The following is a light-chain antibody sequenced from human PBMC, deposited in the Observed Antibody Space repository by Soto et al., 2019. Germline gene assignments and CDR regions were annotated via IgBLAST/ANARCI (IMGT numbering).Light chain of an antibody. CDR2: DVS. V-gene: IGKV3D-15*01. J-gene: IGKJ4*01. Sequence: EIVMTQSPATLSGSPGERATLSCRASQSVSSNFAWYQQKPAQAPRLLIYDVSNRATGVPTRFSGSGSGTEFTLTISSLQSEDFAAYYCQQYHDWPLTFGGGTRVEIK. CDR1: QSVSSN. CDR3: QQYHDWPLT.